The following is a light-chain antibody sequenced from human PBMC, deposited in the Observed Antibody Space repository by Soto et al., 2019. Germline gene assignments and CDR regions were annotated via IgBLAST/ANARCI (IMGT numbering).Light chain of an antibody. CDR1: SNDIGPYNY. CDR3: SSYTSIIAVV. V-gene: IGLV2-14*03. Sequence: QSALTQPASVSGSPGQSITISCTGTSNDIGPYNYVSWYQQHPGKAPKLLIYDVTNRASGVSDRFSGSKSGRMASLTISGLQAEDEADYYCSSYTSIIAVVFGGGTKLTVL. J-gene: IGLJ2*01. CDR2: DVT.